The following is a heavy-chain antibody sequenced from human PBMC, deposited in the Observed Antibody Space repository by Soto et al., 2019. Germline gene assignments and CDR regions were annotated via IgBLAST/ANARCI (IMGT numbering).Heavy chain of an antibody. CDR3: ARGPGVSAAEHYFYGMDV. CDR1: GFTFSSYA. D-gene: IGHD6-25*01. Sequence: EVQLVESGGGLVQPGGSLRLSCAASGFTFSSYAMHWVRQAPGKGLEYVSAISNNGDTTYYANSVKGRFAISRDNXKXTXXLQMGSLTAEDRAVYYCARGPGVSAAEHYFYGMDVWGQGTTVTVSS. J-gene: IGHJ6*02. V-gene: IGHV3-64*01. CDR2: ISNNGDTT.